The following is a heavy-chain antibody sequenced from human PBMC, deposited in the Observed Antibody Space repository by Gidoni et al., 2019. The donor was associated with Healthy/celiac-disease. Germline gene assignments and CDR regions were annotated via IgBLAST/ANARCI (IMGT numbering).Heavy chain of an antibody. CDR1: GGSISSYY. CDR2: IYYSGST. D-gene: IGHD4-17*01. V-gene: IGHV4-59*01. Sequence: QVQLQESGPGLVKPSETLSLTCTVSGGSISSYYWSWIRQPPGKGLEWIGYIYYSGSTNYNPSLKSRVTISVDTSKNQFSLKLSSVTAADTAVYYCARDDYGGNSGYMDVWGKGTTVTVSS. CDR3: ARDDYGGNSGYMDV. J-gene: IGHJ6*03.